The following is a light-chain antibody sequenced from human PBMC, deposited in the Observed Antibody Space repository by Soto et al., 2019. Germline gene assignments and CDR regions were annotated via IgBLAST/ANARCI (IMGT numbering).Light chain of an antibody. CDR1: QIIGSAY. Sequence: ETTLTQSPDTLSLSPGEGATLSCRASQIIGSAYLAWYQQKPGQAPRLLIFGASTRATGTPHRFSGSGSGTDFTLTIIALESEDVGVDYCQHYGRSPSFGRGTKVEIK. V-gene: IGKV3-20*01. CDR2: GAS. J-gene: IGKJ1*01. CDR3: QHYGRSPS.